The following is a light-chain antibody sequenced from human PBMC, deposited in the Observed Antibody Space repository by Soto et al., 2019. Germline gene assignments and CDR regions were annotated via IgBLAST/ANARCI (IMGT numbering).Light chain of an antibody. J-gene: IGKJ4*01. V-gene: IGKV1-17*01. CDR2: AAS. CDR1: QGIGSD. CDR3: LQHNSYPPT. Sequence: DIQMTQSPSSLSASVGDRVTITCRASQGIGSDLGWYQQKPGKAPKRLIYAASSLQSGVPSRFSGSGSGTEFTLTISSLQPEEFATYYCLQHNSYPPTFGGGTQVEIK.